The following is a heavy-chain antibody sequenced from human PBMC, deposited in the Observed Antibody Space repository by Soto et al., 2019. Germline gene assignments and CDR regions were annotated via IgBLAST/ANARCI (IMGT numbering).Heavy chain of an antibody. CDR3: ASRLGTSGDWAFDH. CDR1: GGSISTNSHY. CDR2: IHYDGRT. Sequence: QLQLQESGPGLVKPSETLSLTCTVSGGSISTNSHYWAWIRQPPGKGLEWIASIHYDGRTYYNPPIKSRVTVSRDTVRNRFRLTLISVTASDAAIYSCASRLGTSGDWAFDHWGQGSLVTISS. V-gene: IGHV4-39*01. D-gene: IGHD2-21*01. J-gene: IGHJ4*02.